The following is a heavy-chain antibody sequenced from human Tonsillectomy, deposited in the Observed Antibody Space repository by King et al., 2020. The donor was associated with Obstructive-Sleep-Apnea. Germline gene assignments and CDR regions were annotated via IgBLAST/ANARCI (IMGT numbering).Heavy chain of an antibody. V-gene: IGHV1-46*01. CDR3: ARTLAWELALDY. CDR2: IYPADGST. Sequence: GQLVQSGAEVKKPGASVKLSCTASGYTFSSYYMHWVRQAPGQGLEWIGVIYPADGSTNYVENLQGRVTMTSDTSTSTVYMELSSLRSIDTAVYYCARTLAWELALDYWGQGTLVTVSS. CDR1: GYTFSSYY. J-gene: IGHJ4*02. D-gene: IGHD1-26*01.